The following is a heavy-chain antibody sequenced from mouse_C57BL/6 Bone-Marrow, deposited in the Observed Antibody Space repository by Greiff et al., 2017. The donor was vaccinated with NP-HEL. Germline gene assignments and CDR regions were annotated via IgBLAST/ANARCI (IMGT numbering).Heavy chain of an antibody. Sequence: QVTLKVSGAELMKPGASVKLSCKATGYTFTGYWIEWVKQRPGHGLEWIGEILPGSGSTNYNEKFKGKATFTADTSSNTAYMQLSSLTTEDSAIYYCARIYYYGSSYGLWFAYWGQGTLVTVSA. CDR2: ILPGSGST. CDR1: GYTFTGYW. D-gene: IGHD1-1*01. V-gene: IGHV1-9*01. J-gene: IGHJ3*01. CDR3: ARIYYYGSSYGLWFAY.